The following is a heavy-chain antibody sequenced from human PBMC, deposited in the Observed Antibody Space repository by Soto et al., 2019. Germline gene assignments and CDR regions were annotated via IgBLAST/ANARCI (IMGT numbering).Heavy chain of an antibody. CDR1: GYTFTVYY. D-gene: IGHD1-26*01. J-gene: IGHJ4*02. CDR3: ARVGHRWEFDY. Sequence: ASVKVSCKASGYTFTVYYMHLVRQAPGQGLEWMGWINPNSGGTNYAQKFQGWVTMTRDTSISTAYMELSRLRSDDTAVYYCARVGHRWEFDYWGQGTLVTVSS. V-gene: IGHV1-2*04. CDR2: INPNSGGT.